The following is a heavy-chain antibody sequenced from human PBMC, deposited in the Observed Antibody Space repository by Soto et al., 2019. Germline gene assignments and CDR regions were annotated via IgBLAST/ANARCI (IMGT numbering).Heavy chain of an antibody. CDR3: AREGVAPYYYYGMDI. CDR2: ISGYDGNR. V-gene: IGHV1-18*01. D-gene: IGHD5-12*01. CDR1: GYTFSNYG. Sequence: VASVKVSCKTSGYTFSNYGVTWVRQAPGQGLEWIGWISGYDGNRNYAQNFQGRVAMTTDTSTSTAYMELRSLRSDDTAVYYCAREGVAPYYYYGMDIWGQGTRSPSP. J-gene: IGHJ6*02.